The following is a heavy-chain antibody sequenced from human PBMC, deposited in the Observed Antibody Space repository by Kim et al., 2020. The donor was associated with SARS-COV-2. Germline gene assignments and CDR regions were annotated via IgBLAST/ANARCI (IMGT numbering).Heavy chain of an antibody. CDR2: ISNEGTTI. D-gene: IGHD3-10*01. CDR3: AKLSRGLVLAPNHFDS. Sequence: GGSLRLSCEASGFSFSNHGMLWVRQAPGKGPEWVAVISNEGTTISYTDSVKGRFTISIEKSKNTVILQMNSLRTEDTAVYYCAKLSRGLVLAPNHFDSWGQGTLVTVSS. J-gene: IGHJ4*02. CDR1: GFSFSNHG. V-gene: IGHV3-30*18.